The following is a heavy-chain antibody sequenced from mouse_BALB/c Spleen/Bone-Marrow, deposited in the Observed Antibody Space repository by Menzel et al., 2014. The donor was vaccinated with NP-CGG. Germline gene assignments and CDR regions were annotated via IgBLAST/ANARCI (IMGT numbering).Heavy chain of an antibody. CDR2: INPYNGDT. V-gene: IGHV1-18*01. J-gene: IGHJ3*01. Sequence: VQLQQSGPELVKPGASMKISRKASGYSFTAYTMNWVKQSHGKNLEWIGLINPYNGDTNYNQKFKGKATLTVDKSSSTAYMELLSLTSEDSAVYYCSRDYRYDGGAWFAYWGQGTLVTVSA. D-gene: IGHD2-14*01. CDR3: SRDYRYDGGAWFAY. CDR1: GYSFTAYT.